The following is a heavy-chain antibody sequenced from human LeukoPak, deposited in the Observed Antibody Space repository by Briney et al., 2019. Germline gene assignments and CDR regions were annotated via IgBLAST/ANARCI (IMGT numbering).Heavy chain of an antibody. V-gene: IGHV3-21*01. CDR1: GFTFGDYS. CDR3: ARADAGTYYDILTGYYTLYYSDY. J-gene: IGHJ4*02. D-gene: IGHD3-9*01. Sequence: GGSLRLSCAASGFTFGDYSMPWVRQAPGKGLEWVSSISSSRNYIYYADSVKGRFTISRDNAKNSLYLQMNSLRAEDSAVYYCARADAGTYYDILTGYYTLYYSDYWGQGTLVTVSS. CDR2: ISSSRNYI.